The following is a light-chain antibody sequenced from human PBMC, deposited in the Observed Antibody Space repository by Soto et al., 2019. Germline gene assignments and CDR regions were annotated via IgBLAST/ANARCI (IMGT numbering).Light chain of an antibody. CDR3: QQYDSYPLT. CDR1: QSINTW. CDR2: KAS. Sequence: DLQMTQSPSTLSASVGDRVSITCRASQSINTWLAWYQQKAGKAPKLLIYKASSLESGVSSSFSGSGSGTEFTLTISSLQPDDFATYYCQQYDSYPLTFGQGTKVEIK. J-gene: IGKJ1*01. V-gene: IGKV1-5*03.